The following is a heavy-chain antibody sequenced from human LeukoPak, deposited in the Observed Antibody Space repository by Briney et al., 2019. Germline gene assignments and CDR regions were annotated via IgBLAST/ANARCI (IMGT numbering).Heavy chain of an antibody. V-gene: IGHV3-53*01. Sequence: GGSLRLSCAASGLTVSSKYMSWVRQAPGKGLEWVSVMYNNGNTHYADSAKGRFTISRDNAKNTLYLQMNSLRPEDTAVYYCARVGGDRAAYWGQGTLVTVSS. D-gene: IGHD4-17*01. CDR1: GLTVSSKY. J-gene: IGHJ4*02. CDR2: MYNNGNT. CDR3: ARVGGDRAAY.